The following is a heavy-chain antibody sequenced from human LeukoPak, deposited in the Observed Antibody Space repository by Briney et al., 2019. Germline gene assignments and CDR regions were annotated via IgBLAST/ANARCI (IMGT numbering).Heavy chain of an antibody. J-gene: IGHJ4*02. Sequence: SQTLSLTCTVSGGSISSYFWSWIRQPPGKGLEWIGYIYTDGSTIYNPSLKSRVTISLDTSKKQFSLKLTPVTAPDTAVYYRARRQTFFDYWGQGTLVTVSS. CDR3: ARRQTFFDY. CDR1: GGSISSYF. V-gene: IGHV4-4*09. CDR2: IYTDGST.